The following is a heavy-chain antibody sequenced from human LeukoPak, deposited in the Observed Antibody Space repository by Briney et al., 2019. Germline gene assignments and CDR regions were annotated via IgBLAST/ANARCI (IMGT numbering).Heavy chain of an antibody. J-gene: IGHJ4*02. CDR3: TRSTSSWASPFDS. D-gene: IGHD6-13*01. CDR1: GFTFADYG. Sequence: QPGRSLRLSCTVSGFTFADYGMSWFRQAPGKGLEWVGLIRRKLYGETTEYAASVKGRFIISRDDSKSVTYLQMDSLQIEDTAVYYCTRSTSSWASPFDSRGQGTLVTVSS. V-gene: IGHV3-49*03. CDR2: IRRKLYGETT.